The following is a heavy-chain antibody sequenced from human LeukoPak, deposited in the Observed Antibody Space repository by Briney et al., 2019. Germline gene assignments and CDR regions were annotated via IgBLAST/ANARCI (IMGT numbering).Heavy chain of an antibody. D-gene: IGHD3-22*01. CDR2: IYSGGST. CDR3: ARSGVYDSSGYLDAFDI. CDR1: GFTVXXNY. J-gene: IGHJ3*02. V-gene: IGHV3-66*01. Sequence: GSLRLXXXXSGFTVXXNYMSWVRQAPGKGLEWVSVIYSGGSTYYADSVKGRFTISRDNSKNTLYLQMNSLRAEDTAVYYCARSGVYDSSGYLDAFDIWGQGTMVTASS.